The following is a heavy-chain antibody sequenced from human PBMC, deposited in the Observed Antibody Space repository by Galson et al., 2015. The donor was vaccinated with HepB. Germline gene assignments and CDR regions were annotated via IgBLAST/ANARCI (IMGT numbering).Heavy chain of an antibody. V-gene: IGHV6-1*01. CDR1: GDSVSSDSVA. J-gene: IGHJ4*02. CDR3: ARDRYYLDY. Sequence: CAISGDSVSSDSVAWNWIRQSPSRGLEWLGGTYYRSKWYNDYSVSVKSRIIINVDASNNQFSLQLNSVTPDDTAVYYCARDRYYLDYWGQGTLVTVSS. CDR2: TYYRSKWYN.